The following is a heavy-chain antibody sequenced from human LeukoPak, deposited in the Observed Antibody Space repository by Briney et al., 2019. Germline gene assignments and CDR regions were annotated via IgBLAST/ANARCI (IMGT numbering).Heavy chain of an antibody. D-gene: IGHD6-25*01. CDR1: RDSISSSSYY. CDR2: IYYNGRT. J-gene: IGHJ5*02. CDR3: ARRSGRTPNCFDP. Sequence: SETLSLTRTVSRDSISSSSYYWAWIRQPPGKGLEWIGAIYYNGRTFYNPSLESRVTISVDTSKNQFSLKLSSVTAADTAFYYCARRSGRTPNCFDPWGQGTLVTVSS. V-gene: IGHV4-39*01.